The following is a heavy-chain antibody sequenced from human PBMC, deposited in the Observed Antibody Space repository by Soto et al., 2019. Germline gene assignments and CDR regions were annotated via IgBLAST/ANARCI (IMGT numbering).Heavy chain of an antibody. CDR2: INHSGST. J-gene: IGHJ3*02. Sequence: SETLSLTCAVYGGSFTGYYWNWIRQSPGKGLEWIGEINHSGSTDYKSSLKSRVTISVDTSENQFSLKVNSVTAADTAIYYCARGPRSYYDSSGYYYQGFAIWGQGTMVTVSS. CDR1: GGSFTGYY. D-gene: IGHD3-22*01. CDR3: ARGPRSYYDSSGYYYQGFAI. V-gene: IGHV4-34*01.